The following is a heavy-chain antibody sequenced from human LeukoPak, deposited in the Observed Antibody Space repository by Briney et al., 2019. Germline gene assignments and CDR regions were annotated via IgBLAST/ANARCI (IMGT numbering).Heavy chain of an antibody. V-gene: IGHV1-18*01. J-gene: IGHJ4*02. Sequence: ASVKVSCKASGYTFTSYGISWVRQAPGQGLEWMEWISAYNGNTNYAQKLQGRVTMTTDTSTSTAYMELRSLRSDDTAVYYCARDAKVYCSSTSCPHDYWGQGTLVTVSS. CDR1: GYTFTSYG. CDR3: ARDAKVYCSSTSCPHDY. CDR2: ISAYNGNT. D-gene: IGHD2-2*01.